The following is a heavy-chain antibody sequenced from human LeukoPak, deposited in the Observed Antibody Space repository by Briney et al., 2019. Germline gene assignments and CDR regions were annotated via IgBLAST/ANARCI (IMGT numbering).Heavy chain of an antibody. CDR1: GYTFTSYD. D-gene: IGHD6-19*01. J-gene: IGHJ5*02. V-gene: IGHV1-8*01. CDR2: MNPNSGNT. CDR3: ARGPGSGWYQWNWFDP. Sequence: GASVKVSCKASGYTFTSYDINWVRQATGQGLEWMGWMNPNSGNTSYAQKFQGRVTMTRNTSISTAYMELSSLRSEDTAVYYCARGPGSGWYQWNWFDPWGQGTLVTVSS.